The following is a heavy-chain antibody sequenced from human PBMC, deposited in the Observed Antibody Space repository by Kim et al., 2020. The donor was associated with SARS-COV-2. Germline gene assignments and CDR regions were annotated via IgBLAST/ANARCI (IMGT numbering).Heavy chain of an antibody. CDR2: INHSGST. J-gene: IGHJ3*02. CDR3: ARGGPPRAFDI. CDR1: GGSFSGYY. V-gene: IGHV4-34*01. Sequence: SETLSLTCAVYGGSFSGYYWSWIRQPPGKGLEGIGEINHSGSTNYNPSLKSRVTISVDTSKNQFSLKLSSVTAVDTAVYYCARGGPPRAFDIWGQGKMVTVSS.